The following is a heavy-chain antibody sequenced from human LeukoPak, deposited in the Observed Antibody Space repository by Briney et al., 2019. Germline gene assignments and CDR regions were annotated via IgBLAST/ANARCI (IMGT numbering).Heavy chain of an antibody. V-gene: IGHV3-21*04. J-gene: IGHJ4*02. Sequence: GGSLRLSCAASGFTFSSYSMNWVRQAPGKGLEWVSSISSSSYIYYADSVKGRFTISRDNSKNTLYLQMNSLRAEDTAVYYCAKLSSDSSAYSLIPLDYWGQGTLVTVSS. CDR1: GFTFSSYS. CDR2: ISSSSYI. CDR3: AKLSSDSSAYSLIPLDY. D-gene: IGHD3-22*01.